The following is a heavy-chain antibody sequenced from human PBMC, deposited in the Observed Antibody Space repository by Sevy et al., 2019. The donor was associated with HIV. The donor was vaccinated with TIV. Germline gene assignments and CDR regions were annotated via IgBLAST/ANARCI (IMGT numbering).Heavy chain of an antibody. D-gene: IGHD6-19*01. V-gene: IGHV1-24*01. J-gene: IGHJ6*02. CDR1: GYTLTELS. CDR2: FDPEDGET. CDR3: ATGKGSGDRKKYGMDV. Sequence: ASVKVSCKVSGYTLTELSMHWVRQAPGKGLEWMGGFDPEDGETIYAQKFQGRVTMTEDTSTDTAYMELSSLRSEDTAVYYCATGKGSGDRKKYGMDVWGQRTTVTVSS.